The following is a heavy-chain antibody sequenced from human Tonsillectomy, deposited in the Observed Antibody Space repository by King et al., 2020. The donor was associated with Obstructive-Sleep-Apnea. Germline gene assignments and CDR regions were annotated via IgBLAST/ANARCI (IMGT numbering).Heavy chain of an antibody. CDR2: ISWNSGSI. Sequence: EVQLVESGGGLVQPGRSLRLSCAASGFTFDDYAMHWVRQAPGKGLEWVSGISWNSGSIGYADSVKGRFTISRDNAKNSLYLQMNSLRAEDTALYYCAKDIGHCSGGSCYWYFDLWGRGTLVTVSS. J-gene: IGHJ2*01. V-gene: IGHV3-9*01. D-gene: IGHD2-15*01. CDR1: GFTFDDYA. CDR3: AKDIGHCSGGSCYWYFDL.